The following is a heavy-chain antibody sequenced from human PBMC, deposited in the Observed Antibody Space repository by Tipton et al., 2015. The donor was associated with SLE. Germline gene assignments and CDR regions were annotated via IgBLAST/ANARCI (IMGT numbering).Heavy chain of an antibody. V-gene: IGHV4-61*09. D-gene: IGHD4-11*01. J-gene: IGHJ2*01. CDR1: GDSISSFSYY. CDR3: AREFLNPVTTVHYYFDL. CDR2: IYTSGST. Sequence: LRLSCTVSGDSISSFSYYWSWIRQPAGKGLEWIGHIYTSGSTNFNPSLKSRVTMSLDTSKNQFSLKLSSVTAADTAVYYCAREFLNPVTTVHYYFDLWGRGTLVTVSS.